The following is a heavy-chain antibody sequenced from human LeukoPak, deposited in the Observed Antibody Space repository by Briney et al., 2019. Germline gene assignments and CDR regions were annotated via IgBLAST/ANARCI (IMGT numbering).Heavy chain of an antibody. CDR1: GYTFTGYY. D-gene: IGHD6-13*01. Sequence: ASVKVSCKASGYTFTGYYMHWVRQAPGQGLEWMGWINPNSGGTNYAQKFQGWVTMTRDTSISTAYMELSRLRSDDTAVYYCARGDSSSWGWFDPWGRGTLVTVSS. J-gene: IGHJ5*02. CDR3: ARGDSSSWGWFDP. CDR2: INPNSGGT. V-gene: IGHV1-2*04.